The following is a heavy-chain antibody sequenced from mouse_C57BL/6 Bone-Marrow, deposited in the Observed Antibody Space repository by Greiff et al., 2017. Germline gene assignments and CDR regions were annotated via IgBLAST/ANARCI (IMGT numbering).Heavy chain of an antibody. CDR3: ARDLFYYEVAY. J-gene: IGHJ3*01. D-gene: IGHD2-4*01. CDR1: GFTFSSYA. Sequence: EVQLVESGGGLVKPGGSLKLSCAASGFTFSSYAMSWVRQTPEKRLEWVATISDGGSYTYYPDNVKGRFTISRDNAKNNLYLQMSHLKSEDTAMYYCARDLFYYEVAYWGQGTLVTVSA. CDR2: ISDGGSYT. V-gene: IGHV5-4*01.